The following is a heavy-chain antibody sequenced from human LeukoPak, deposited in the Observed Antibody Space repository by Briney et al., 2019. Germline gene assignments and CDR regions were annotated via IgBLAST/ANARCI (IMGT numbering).Heavy chain of an antibody. CDR2: IYYSGST. V-gene: IGHV4-59*11. D-gene: IGHD2-2*01. CDR1: GGSISSHY. Sequence: SETLSLTCTVSGGSISSHYWSWIWQPPGKGLEWIGYIYYSGSTNYNPSLKSRVTISVDTSKYQFSLKLSSVTAADTAVYYCARAEYCSSTSCFLFDYWGQGTLVTVSS. J-gene: IGHJ4*02. CDR3: ARAEYCSSTSCFLFDY.